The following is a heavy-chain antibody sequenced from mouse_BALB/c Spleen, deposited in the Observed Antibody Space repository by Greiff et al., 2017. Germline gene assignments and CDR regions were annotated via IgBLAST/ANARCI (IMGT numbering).Heavy chain of an antibody. Sequence: EVQLVESGGDLVKPGGSLKLSCAASGFTFSSYGMSWVRQTPDKRLEWVATISSGGSYTYYPDSVKGRFTISRDNAKNTLYLQMSSLKSEDTAMYYCARPQYGNYGGNFDVWGAGTTVTVSS. CDR1: GFTFSSYG. D-gene: IGHD2-10*02. CDR3: ARPQYGNYGGNFDV. CDR2: ISSGGSYT. J-gene: IGHJ1*01. V-gene: IGHV5-6*01.